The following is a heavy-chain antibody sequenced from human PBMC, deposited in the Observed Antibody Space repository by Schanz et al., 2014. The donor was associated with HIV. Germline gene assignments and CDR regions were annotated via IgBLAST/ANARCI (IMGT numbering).Heavy chain of an antibody. D-gene: IGHD4-17*01. CDR3: ATAAVTDYSDN. J-gene: IGHJ4*02. Sequence: QVQLVESGGGVVQPGRSLRLSCAASGFTFSSYGMHWVRQAPGKGLEWVAVIWYDGSNKYYADSVKGRFTVSRDNSKNTNTLYLQMNSLRAEDTAVYYCATAAVTDYSDNWGQGTLVTVSS. CDR2: IWYDGSNK. CDR1: GFTFSSYG. V-gene: IGHV3-33*01.